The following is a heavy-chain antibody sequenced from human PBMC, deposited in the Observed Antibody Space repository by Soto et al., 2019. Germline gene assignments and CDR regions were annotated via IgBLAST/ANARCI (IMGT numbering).Heavy chain of an antibody. CDR3: VKGRDRTKGFDY. CDR1: EFIFSSYA. J-gene: IGHJ4*02. V-gene: IGHV3-23*01. CDR2: ISARGVRT. Sequence: EVQVLESGGTLVQPGESLRLSCAASEFIFSSYAMSWVRQAPGKGLEWLSGISARGVRTYYADSVKDRFTISRDNSKNTRFLEMNKLSAEDTAVYYCVKGRDRTKGFDYCCQGNPVTVSS.